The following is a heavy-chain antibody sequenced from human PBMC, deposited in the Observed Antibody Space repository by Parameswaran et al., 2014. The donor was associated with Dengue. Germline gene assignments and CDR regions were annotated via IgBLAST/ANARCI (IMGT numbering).Heavy chain of an antibody. CDR3: ARDNPDAGVNWFDP. CDR1: GFTFSSYS. Sequence: AGESLKISCAASGFTFSSYSMNWVRQAPGKGLEWVSSISSSSSYIYYADSVKGRFTISRDNAKNSLYLQMNSLRAEDTAVYYCARDNPDAGVNWFDPWGQGTLVTVSS. V-gene: IGHV3-21*01. CDR2: ISSSSSYI. J-gene: IGHJ5*02. D-gene: IGHD3-10*01.